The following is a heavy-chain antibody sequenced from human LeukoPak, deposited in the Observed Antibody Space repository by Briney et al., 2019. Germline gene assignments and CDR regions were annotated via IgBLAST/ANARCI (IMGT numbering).Heavy chain of an antibody. CDR2: IYYSGST. D-gene: IGHD3-10*01. J-gene: IGHJ4*02. Sequence: PSETLSLTCSVSGDSISTSSSYWGWIRQPPGKGLEWIGSIYYSGSTYYNPSLKSRVTISVDTSKNQFSLKLSSVTAADTAVYYCASSFMVRGVSFDYWGQGTLVTVSS. V-gene: IGHV4-39*07. CDR1: GDSISTSSSY. CDR3: ASSFMVRGVSFDY.